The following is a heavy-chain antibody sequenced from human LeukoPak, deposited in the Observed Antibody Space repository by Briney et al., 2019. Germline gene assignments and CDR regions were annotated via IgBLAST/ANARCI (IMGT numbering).Heavy chain of an antibody. D-gene: IGHD5-18*01. J-gene: IGHJ6*02. CDR2: ISGSGGST. Sequence: GGSLRLSCAASGFTFSSYAMSWVRQAPGKGLEWVSAISGSGGSTYYADSVKGRFTISRDNSKNTLYLQMNSLRAEDTAVYYCATDTAMVRRGGGYYYYGMDVWGQGTTVTVSS. CDR1: GFTFSSYA. V-gene: IGHV3-23*01. CDR3: ATDTAMVRRGGGYYYYGMDV.